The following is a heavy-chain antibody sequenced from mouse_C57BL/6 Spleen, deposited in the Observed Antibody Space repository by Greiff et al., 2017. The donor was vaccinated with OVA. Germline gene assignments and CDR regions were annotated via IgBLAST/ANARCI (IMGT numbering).Heavy chain of an antibody. V-gene: IGHV1-59*01. CDR2: IDPSDSYT. CDR1: GYTFTSYW. CDR3: ARKGGFMDY. Sequence: VQLQQPGAELVRPGTSVKLSCKASGYTFTSYWMHWVKQRPGQGLEWIGVIDPSDSYTNYNQKFKGKATLTVDTSSSTAYMQLSSLTSEDSAVYYCARKGGFMDYWGQGTSVTVSS. J-gene: IGHJ4*01.